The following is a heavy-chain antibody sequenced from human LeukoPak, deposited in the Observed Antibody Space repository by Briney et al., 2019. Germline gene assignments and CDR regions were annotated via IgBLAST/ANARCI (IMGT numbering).Heavy chain of an antibody. J-gene: IGHJ4*02. Sequence: GGSLRLSCAASGFTFSSYSMNWVRQAPGKGLEWVSSISSSSSYIYYADSVKGRFTISRDNAKNSLYLQMNSLRAEDTAVYYCARDGQWELLLFGLNTIDYWGQGTLVTVSS. CDR3: ARDGQWELLLFGLNTIDY. CDR2: ISSSSSYI. V-gene: IGHV3-21*01. D-gene: IGHD1-26*01. CDR1: GFTFSSYS.